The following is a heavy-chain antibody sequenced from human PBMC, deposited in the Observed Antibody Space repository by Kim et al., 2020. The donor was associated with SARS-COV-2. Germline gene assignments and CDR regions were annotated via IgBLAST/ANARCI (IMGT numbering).Heavy chain of an antibody. V-gene: IGHV3-7*01. CDR1: GFTFSSYW. CDR3: ARDGDLYSSGKDAFDI. Sequence: GGSLRLSCAASGFTFSSYWMTWVRQAPGKGLEWVSNIRQDGSQKYYVDSLKGRFTITRDNAKNSLYLQMNSLRAEDTAVYYCARDGDLYSSGKDAFDIWGQGTMVTVSS. J-gene: IGHJ3*02. CDR2: IRQDGSQK. D-gene: IGHD6-19*01.